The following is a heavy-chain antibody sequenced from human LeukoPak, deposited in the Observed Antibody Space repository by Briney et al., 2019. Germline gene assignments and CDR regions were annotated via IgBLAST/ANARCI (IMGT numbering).Heavy chain of an antibody. CDR2: IYYSGST. Sequence: SETLSLTCTVSGGSISSSSYYWGWIRQPPGKGLEWIGSIYYSGSTYYNPSLKSRVTISVDTSKNQFSLKLSSVTAADTAVYYCARSLLYGDYYFDYWGQGTLVTVSS. CDR3: ARSLLYGDYYFDY. D-gene: IGHD4-17*01. V-gene: IGHV4-39*07. J-gene: IGHJ4*02. CDR1: GGSISSSSYY.